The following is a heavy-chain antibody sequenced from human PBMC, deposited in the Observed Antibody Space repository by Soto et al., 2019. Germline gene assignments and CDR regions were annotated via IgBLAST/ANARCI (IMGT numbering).Heavy chain of an antibody. CDR3: ARVGSQSSSWYRRNFDL. Sequence: EVQLVESGGGLVQPGGSLRLSCAASGFTFSSYWMHWVRQAPGKGLVWVSRINSDGSSTSYADSVKGRFTISRDNAKNTLYLQMNSLRAEDTAVYYCARVGSQSSSWYRRNFDLWGRGTLVTVSS. CDR2: INSDGSST. J-gene: IGHJ2*01. CDR1: GFTFSSYW. V-gene: IGHV3-74*01. D-gene: IGHD6-13*01.